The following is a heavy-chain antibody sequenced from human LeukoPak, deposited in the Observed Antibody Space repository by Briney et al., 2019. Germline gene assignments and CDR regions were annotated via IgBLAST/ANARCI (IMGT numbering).Heavy chain of an antibody. CDR2: MNPNSGNT. V-gene: IGHV1-8*01. D-gene: IGHD3-3*01. CDR3: ARPRITIFGVVHYYFDY. CDR1: GYTFTSYD. J-gene: IGHJ4*02. Sequence: ASVKVSCKASGYTFTSYDINWVRQATGQGLEWMGWMNPNSGNTGYAQKFQGRVTMTRNTSISTAYMELSSLRSEDTAVHYCARPRITIFGVVHYYFDYWGQGTLVTVSS.